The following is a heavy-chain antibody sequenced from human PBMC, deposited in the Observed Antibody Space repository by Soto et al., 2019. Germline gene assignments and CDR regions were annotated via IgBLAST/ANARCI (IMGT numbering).Heavy chain of an antibody. V-gene: IGHV3-30*18. Sequence: QVQLVESGGGVVQPGRSLRLSCAASGFTFSSYGMNWVRQAPGKGLEWVAVISYDGSNKYYADSVKGRFTISRESSKNMLYMQMNSLRAEDTAVYYCAKEDSSSWHYYYGMDVWGQGTTVTVSS. CDR3: AKEDSSSWHYYYGMDV. CDR1: GFTFSSYG. D-gene: IGHD6-13*01. CDR2: ISYDGSNK. J-gene: IGHJ6*02.